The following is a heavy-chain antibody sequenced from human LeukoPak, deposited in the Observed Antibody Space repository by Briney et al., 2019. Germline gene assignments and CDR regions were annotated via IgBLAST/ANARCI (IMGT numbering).Heavy chain of an antibody. CDR2: INAGNGNT. V-gene: IGHV1-3*01. Sequence: ASVKVSCKASGYTFTSYAMHWVRQAPGQRLEWMGWINAGNGNTKYSQKFQGRVTITRDTSASTAYMEPSSLRSEDTAVYYCASGRVAHLGFDYWGQGTLVTVSS. J-gene: IGHJ4*02. CDR1: GYTFTSYA. CDR3: ASGRVAHLGFDY. D-gene: IGHD1-26*01.